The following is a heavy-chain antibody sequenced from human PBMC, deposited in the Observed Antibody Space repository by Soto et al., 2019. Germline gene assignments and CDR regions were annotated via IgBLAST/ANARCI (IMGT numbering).Heavy chain of an antibody. Sequence: PGGSLRISCAASGFPFSTTDMSWVRQAPGKGLEWVSTIDGSGGGTYYADFVKGRFTISRDNSKNTVYLQMTTLRVDDTAKYCSTKNSSWF. J-gene: IGHJ5*01. CDR2: IDGSGGGT. CDR1: GFPFSTTD. CDR3: TKNSSWF. V-gene: IGHV3-23*01.